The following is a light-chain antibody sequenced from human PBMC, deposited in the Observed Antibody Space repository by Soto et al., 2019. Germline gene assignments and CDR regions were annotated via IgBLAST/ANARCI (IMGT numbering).Light chain of an antibody. V-gene: IGKV1-17*01. CDR2: ATY. CDR3: LHHNIYPFS. J-gene: IGKJ4*01. Sequence: DIQMTQSPSFLFASVGDRVTITCRASQVIRNDLGWYQQKPGKALQRLLYATYSLQSGVPSRLRFSVSGTEFTLTICSLQSEDFASYYCLHHNIYPFSFGGGTKVEIK. CDR1: QVIRND.